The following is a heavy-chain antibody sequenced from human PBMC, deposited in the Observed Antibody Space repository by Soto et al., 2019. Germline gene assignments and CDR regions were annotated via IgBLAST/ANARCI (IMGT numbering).Heavy chain of an antibody. J-gene: IGHJ4*02. CDR3: ARERTYFGDY. V-gene: IGHV1-8*01. CDR2: MNPNSGNT. CDR1: GYTFTSYD. Sequence: QVQLVQSGAEVKKPGASVKVSCKASGYTFTSYDINWVRQATGQGLEWMGWMNPNSGNTGYAQKVQGRVNLTKNTSISTAYIELSSLRSEDTAVYYCARERTYFGDYWGQGTLVTVSS. D-gene: IGHD3-9*01.